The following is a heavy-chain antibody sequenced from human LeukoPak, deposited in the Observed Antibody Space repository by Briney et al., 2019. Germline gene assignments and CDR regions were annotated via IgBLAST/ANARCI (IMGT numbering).Heavy chain of an antibody. D-gene: IGHD2-2*01. J-gene: IGHJ4*02. CDR2: IKSITDGGTT. CDR1: GFILSNAW. Sequence: GGSFRLSCAASGFILSNAWMSWVRQAPGKGLEWVGRIKSITDGGTTDYAAPVKGRFTISRDDSKNTLYLQINSLKTEDTAVYYCTTDSGSISDTLDYWGQGTLVTVSS. CDR3: TTDSGSISDTLDY. V-gene: IGHV3-15*01.